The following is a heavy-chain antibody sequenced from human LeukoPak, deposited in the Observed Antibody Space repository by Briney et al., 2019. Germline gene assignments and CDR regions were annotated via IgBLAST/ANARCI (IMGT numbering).Heavy chain of an antibody. J-gene: IGHJ4*02. Sequence: PGGSLRLSCAASGFTFSSYSMNWVRQAPGKGLEWDSSISSSSSYIYYADSVKGRFTISRDNAKNSLYLQMNSLRAEDTAVYYCAVDSGSYKTHFDYWGQGTLVTVPS. CDR1: GFTFSSYS. CDR3: AVDSGSYKTHFDY. CDR2: ISSSSSYI. V-gene: IGHV3-21*01. D-gene: IGHD3-10*01.